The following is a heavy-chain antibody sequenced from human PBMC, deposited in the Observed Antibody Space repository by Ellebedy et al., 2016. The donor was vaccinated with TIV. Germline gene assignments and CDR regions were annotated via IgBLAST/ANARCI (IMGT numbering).Heavy chain of an antibody. Sequence: AASVKVSCKASGYTFTNYGTIWVRQAPGQGLEWMGWISTSIGDTNYAQKLQDRVTLTTDTSTSTAYMELRSLRYDDTAVYYCAKVDSSGWYYFDYWGQGTLVTVSS. CDR2: ISTSIGDT. D-gene: IGHD6-19*01. CDR1: GYTFTNYG. CDR3: AKVDSSGWYYFDY. V-gene: IGHV1-18*01. J-gene: IGHJ4*02.